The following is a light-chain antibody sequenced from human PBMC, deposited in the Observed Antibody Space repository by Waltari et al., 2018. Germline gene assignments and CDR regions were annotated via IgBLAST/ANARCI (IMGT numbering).Light chain of an antibody. CDR3: QHYKIRPLT. CDR1: ESVGTT. V-gene: IGKV3-15*01. J-gene: IGKJ4*01. CDR2: GAS. Sequence: EIVMTQSPATLSVSPGETATLSCRASESVGTTLAWYQQKPGLAPRLLIYGASTRATGAPARFTGSGSGTEFTHTISSLQTEDFGVYFCQHYKIRPLTFGGGTKVEI.